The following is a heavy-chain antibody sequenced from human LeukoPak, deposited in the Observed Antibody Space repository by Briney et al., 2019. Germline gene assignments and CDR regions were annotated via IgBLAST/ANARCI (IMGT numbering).Heavy chain of an antibody. Sequence: GGSLRLSCAASGFTFSNAWMTWVRQAPGKGLEWVGRLKSKTDGGTTDYAAPVKGRFTISRDDSKNTAYLQMNSLKTEDTAVYYCSIVATMGVTYYFDYWGQGTLVTVSS. V-gene: IGHV3-15*01. CDR2: LKSKTDGGTT. J-gene: IGHJ4*02. CDR3: SIVATMGVTYYFDY. D-gene: IGHD5-12*01. CDR1: GFTFSNAW.